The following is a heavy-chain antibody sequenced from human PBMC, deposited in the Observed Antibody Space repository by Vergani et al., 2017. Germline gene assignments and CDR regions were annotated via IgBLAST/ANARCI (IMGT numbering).Heavy chain of an antibody. CDR3: AREGGYSSRHFDY. Sequence: QVQLVESGGGEVQPGRSLRLSCAASGFTFSSYGMHWVRQAPGKGLEWVAVIWYDGSNKYYADSVKGRFTISRDNSKNTLYLQMNSLRAEDTAVYYCAREGGYSSRHFDYWGQGTLVTVSS. J-gene: IGHJ4*02. D-gene: IGHD6-13*01. CDR2: IWYDGSNK. CDR1: GFTFSSYG. V-gene: IGHV3-33*01.